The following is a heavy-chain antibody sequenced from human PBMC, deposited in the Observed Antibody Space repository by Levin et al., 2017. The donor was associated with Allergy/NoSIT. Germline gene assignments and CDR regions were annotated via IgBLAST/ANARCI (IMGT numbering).Heavy chain of an antibody. CDR1: GGSFSGYY. CDR2: INHSGST. Sequence: SETLSLTCAVYGGSFSGYYWSWIRQPPGKGLEWIGEINHSGSTNYNPSLKSRVTISVDTSKNQFSLKLSSVTAADTAVYYCVRRTNSGVRGGYYYYYMDVWGKGTTVTVSS. D-gene: IGHD3-10*01. J-gene: IGHJ6*03. V-gene: IGHV4-34*01. CDR3: VRRTNSGVRGGYYYYYMDV.